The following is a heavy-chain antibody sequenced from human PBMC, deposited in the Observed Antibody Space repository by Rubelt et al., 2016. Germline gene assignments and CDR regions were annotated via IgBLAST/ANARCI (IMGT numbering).Heavy chain of an antibody. D-gene: IGHD3-3*01. Sequence: QVQLQQWGAGLLKPSETLSLTCAVYGGSFSGYYWSWIRQPPGKGLEWIGEINHSGSTYYNPSLKSRVTISVDTSKNQFSLKLSSVTAAGTAVYYCARRGAIFGVVIYFDYWGQGTLVTVSS. CDR1: GGSFSGYY. V-gene: IGHV4-34*01. CDR2: INHSGST. CDR3: ARRGAIFGVVIYFDY. J-gene: IGHJ4*02.